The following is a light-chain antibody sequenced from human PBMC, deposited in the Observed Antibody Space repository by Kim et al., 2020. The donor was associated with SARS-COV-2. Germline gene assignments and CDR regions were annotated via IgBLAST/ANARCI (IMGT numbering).Light chain of an antibody. CDR3: LQHRTYPIP. J-gene: IGKJ5*01. V-gene: IGKV1-17*01. Sequence: ASVGDRVTITCRSIHDIGNDLGWYQQNPGSAPKRLIYGASNLHSGVPSRFSGSGSETEFTLTINSLQPEDFATYFCLQHRTYPIPFGQGTRLEIK. CDR1: HDIGND. CDR2: GAS.